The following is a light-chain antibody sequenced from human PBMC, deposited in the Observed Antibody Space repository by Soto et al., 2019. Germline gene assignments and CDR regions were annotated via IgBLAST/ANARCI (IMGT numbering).Light chain of an antibody. CDR3: HQRQSWPRT. V-gene: IGKV3-11*01. J-gene: IGKJ1*01. CDR2: QTS. Sequence: EIVFTQSPATLSSFPGDRVTLSCGASQYINTRLAWYQHRPGQAPRLLIYQTSIRAAGIPARFSASGSGTDFTLTISDVQPEDFAPYYCHQRQSWPRTFGQGTKVDIK. CDR1: QYINTR.